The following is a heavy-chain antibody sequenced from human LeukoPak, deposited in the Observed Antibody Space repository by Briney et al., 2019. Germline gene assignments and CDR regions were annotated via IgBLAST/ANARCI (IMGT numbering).Heavy chain of an antibody. CDR3: ARVSTAMVPYDAFDI. V-gene: IGHV1-2*02. CDR2: INPNSGGT. CDR1: GYTFTGYY. D-gene: IGHD5-18*01. Sequence: GASVKVSCKASGYTFTGYYMHWVRQAPGQGLEWMGWINPNSGGTNYAQKFQGRVTMTRDTSISTAYMELSRLRSDDTAVYYCARVSTAMVPYDAFDIWGQGTTVTVSS. J-gene: IGHJ3*02.